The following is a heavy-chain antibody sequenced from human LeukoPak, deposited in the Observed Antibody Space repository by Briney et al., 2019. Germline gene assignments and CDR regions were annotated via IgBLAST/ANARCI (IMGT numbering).Heavy chain of an antibody. Sequence: SVKVSCKASGGTFSSYAISWVRQTPGQGLEWMGGIIPIFGTANYAQKFQGRVTITTDESTSTAYMELSSLRSEDTAVYYCARYLLDCSSTSCYNWFDPWGQGTLVTVSS. D-gene: IGHD2-2*01. CDR2: IIPIFGTA. CDR3: ARYLLDCSSTSCYNWFDP. J-gene: IGHJ5*02. CDR1: GGTFSSYA. V-gene: IGHV1-69*05.